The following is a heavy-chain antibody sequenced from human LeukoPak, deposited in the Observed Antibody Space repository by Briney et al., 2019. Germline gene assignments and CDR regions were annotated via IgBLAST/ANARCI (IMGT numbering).Heavy chain of an antibody. V-gene: IGHV3-48*03. D-gene: IGHD2-2*01. J-gene: IGHJ6*04. CDR2: ISSSGSTI. Sequence: SGGSLRLSCAASGFTFSSYEMNWVRQAPGKGLEWVSYISSSGSTIYYADSVKGRFTISRDNAKNSLYLQMNSLRAEDTAVYYCARDTSCSSTSCAPPPYYYYGMDVWGKGTTVTVSS. CDR3: ARDTSCSSTSCAPPPYYYYGMDV. CDR1: GFTFSSYE.